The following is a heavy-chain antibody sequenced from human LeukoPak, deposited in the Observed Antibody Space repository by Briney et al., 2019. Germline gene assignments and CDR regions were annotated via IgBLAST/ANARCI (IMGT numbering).Heavy chain of an antibody. CDR2: ISGGATGT. Sequence: GGSLRLSCAASGFTFSSYTMSWVCQAPGKGLEWVSAISGGATGTDYADSVKGRFTISRDNSRNTLSLQMNSLRAEDTAVYYCAKGGSSYFFDSWGQGTLVTVSS. CDR1: GFTFSSYT. CDR3: AKGGSSYFFDS. J-gene: IGHJ4*02. D-gene: IGHD2-15*01. V-gene: IGHV3-23*01.